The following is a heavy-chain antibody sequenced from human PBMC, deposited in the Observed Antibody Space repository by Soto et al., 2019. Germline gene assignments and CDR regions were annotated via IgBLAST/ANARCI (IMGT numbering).Heavy chain of an antibody. CDR1: GFTFSSYG. D-gene: IGHD1-26*01. CDR2: IWYDGSNK. Sequence: QVQLVESGGGVVQPGRSLRLSCAASGFTFSSYGMHWVRQAPGKGPEWVAVIWYDGSNKYYADSVKGRFTISRDNSKNTLYLQMNSLRAEDTAVYYCARDPVGATPSHFDYWGQGTLVTVSS. V-gene: IGHV3-33*01. J-gene: IGHJ4*02. CDR3: ARDPVGATPSHFDY.